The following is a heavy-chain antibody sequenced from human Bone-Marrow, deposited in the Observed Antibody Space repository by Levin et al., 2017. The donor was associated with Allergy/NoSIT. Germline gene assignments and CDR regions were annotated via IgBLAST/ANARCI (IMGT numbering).Heavy chain of an antibody. D-gene: IGHD3-10*01. J-gene: IGHJ2*01. CDR3: ARWKWGGYWYFDL. CDR2: IISDGSTT. CDR1: GFTFSSYW. V-gene: IGHV3-74*01. Sequence: GGSLRLSCAASGFTFSSYWMHWVRQAPGKGLVWVSRIISDGSTTSYADSVKGRFTISRDNAKNTLYLQMNSLRAEDTAVYDCARWKWGGYWYFDLWGRGTLVTVSS.